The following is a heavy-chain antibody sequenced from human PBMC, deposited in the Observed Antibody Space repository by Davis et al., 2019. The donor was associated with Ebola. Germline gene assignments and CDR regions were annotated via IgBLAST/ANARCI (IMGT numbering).Heavy chain of an antibody. V-gene: IGHV3-11*01. CDR1: GFSFRDYD. J-gene: IGHJ4*02. D-gene: IGHD1-7*01. Sequence: GESLKISCEGSGFSFRDYDMAWIRQAPGKGLQWVSYISSRGSTTYYAGPLKGRFIVSRDNTKDSLYLQMSSLRAEDTALYYCARLTGTSWHYALNWWGQGTLVAVSS. CDR2: ISSRGSTT. CDR3: ARLTGTSWHYALNW.